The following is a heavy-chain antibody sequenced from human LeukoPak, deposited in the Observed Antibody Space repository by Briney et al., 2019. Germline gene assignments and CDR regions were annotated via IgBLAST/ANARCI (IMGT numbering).Heavy chain of an antibody. V-gene: IGHV3-74*01. CDR2: INSDGSST. CDR3: ARGSDMVRGVIGY. Sequence: GGSLRLSCAASGFTFSSYWMHWVRHAAGKGLVWVSRINSDGSSTSYADSVKGRFTISRDNAKNTLYLQMNSLRAEPTAVYYCARGSDMVRGVIGYSGQGTLVTVSS. D-gene: IGHD3-10*01. J-gene: IGHJ4*02. CDR1: GFTFSSYW.